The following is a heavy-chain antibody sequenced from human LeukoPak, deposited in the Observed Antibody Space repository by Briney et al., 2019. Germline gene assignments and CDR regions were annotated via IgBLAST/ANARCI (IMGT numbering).Heavy chain of an antibody. V-gene: IGHV4-30-2*01. CDR1: GDSISSGDYS. Sequence: SETLSLTCAVSGDSISSGDYSWSWIRQPSGKGLEWIGYIFHSGSSYYNPSLKSRVTISVDKSKNQFSLRLTSVTAADTAVYYCARGLMRAFDIWGQGTMVTVSS. CDR3: ARGLMRAFDI. CDR2: IFHSGSS. J-gene: IGHJ3*02.